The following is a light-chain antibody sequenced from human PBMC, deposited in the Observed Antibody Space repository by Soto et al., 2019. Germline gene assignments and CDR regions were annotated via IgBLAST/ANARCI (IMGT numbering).Light chain of an antibody. V-gene: IGLV2-14*01. CDR2: DVT. J-gene: IGLJ1*01. CDR3: SSYTSSSTYV. Sequence: HSVLTQPASVSGSPGQSIAISCTGTSSDVGGYNYVSWYQQHPGKAPKLIIYDVTNRPSGVSNRFSGSKSGNTASLTISGLQAEDEADYYCSSYTSSSTYVFGTGTKLTVL. CDR1: SSDVGGYNY.